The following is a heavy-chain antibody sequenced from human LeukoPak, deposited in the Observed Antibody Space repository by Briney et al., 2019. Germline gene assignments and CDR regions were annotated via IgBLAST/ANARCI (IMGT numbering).Heavy chain of an antibody. J-gene: IGHJ4*02. CDR2: IFHSGST. Sequence: SETLSLTCTVSGYSISSVYYWGWIRPPPGKGLEWIANIFHSGSTYYNPSLKSRVTISIDTSKNQFSLKLSSVTAADTAVYYCARDSSARYSGSWYVVGDFDYWGQGTLVTVSS. CDR3: ARDSSARYSGSWYVVGDFDY. D-gene: IGHD6-13*01. CDR1: GYSISSVYY. V-gene: IGHV4-38-2*02.